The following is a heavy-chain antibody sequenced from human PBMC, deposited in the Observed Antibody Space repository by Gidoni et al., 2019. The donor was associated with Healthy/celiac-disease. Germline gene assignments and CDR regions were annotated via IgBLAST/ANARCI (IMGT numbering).Heavy chain of an antibody. J-gene: IGHJ4*02. V-gene: IGHV1-18*01. CDR1: GYTLTSYG. CDR2: ISTYNGNT. D-gene: IGHD6-19*01. CDR3: ARELSSGIAVAGD. Sequence: QVQLVQSGAVAKMPGASVKGSCKAYGYTLTSYGISWVRQAPGHGLEWMGWISTYNGNTNYARKLQGRVTMTTDTSTRTAYLGLGGLRSDDTAVYYCARELSSGIAVAGDWGQGTLVTVSS.